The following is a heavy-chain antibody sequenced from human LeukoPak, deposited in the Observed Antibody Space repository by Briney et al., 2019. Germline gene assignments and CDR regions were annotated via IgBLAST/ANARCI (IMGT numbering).Heavy chain of an antibody. CDR2: IKQDGSEK. CDR3: ARSPLTYGSGSYDH. CDR1: GFTFSSYW. J-gene: IGHJ4*02. Sequence: GGSLRLSCAASGFTFSSYWMSWVRQAPGKGLEWVANIKQDGSEKYYVDSVKGRFTISRDNAKNSLYLQMNSLRAEDTAVYYCARSPLTYGSGSYDHWGQGTLVTVSS. V-gene: IGHV3-7*01. D-gene: IGHD3-10*01.